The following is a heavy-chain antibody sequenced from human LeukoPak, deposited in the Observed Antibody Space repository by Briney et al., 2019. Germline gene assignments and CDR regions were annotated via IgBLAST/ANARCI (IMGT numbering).Heavy chain of an antibody. CDR1: GYTFTSNY. J-gene: IGHJ4*02. Sequence: ASVKVSCKASGYTFTSNYIHWVRQAPGQGLEWMGKIYPGDGSTSYAQKFQGRVTVTRDTSTSTVHMELSGLRSEDTAVYYCARDQEGFDYWGQGTLVTVSS. V-gene: IGHV1-46*01. CDR3: ARDQEGFDY. CDR2: IYPGDGST.